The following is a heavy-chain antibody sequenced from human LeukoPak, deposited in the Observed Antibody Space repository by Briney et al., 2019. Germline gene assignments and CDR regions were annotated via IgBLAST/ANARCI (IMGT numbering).Heavy chain of an antibody. D-gene: IGHD6-13*01. CDR1: GGSISSYY. V-gene: IGHV4-4*07. CDR3: AREGYSSSWYSPLRYGMDV. Sequence: SETLSLTCTVSGGSISSYYWSWIRQPAGKGLEWIGRIYTSGNTNYNPSLKSRVTMSVDTSKNQFSLKLSSVTAADTAVYYCAREGYSSSWYSPLRYGMDVWGQGTTVTVSS. CDR2: IYTSGNT. J-gene: IGHJ6*02.